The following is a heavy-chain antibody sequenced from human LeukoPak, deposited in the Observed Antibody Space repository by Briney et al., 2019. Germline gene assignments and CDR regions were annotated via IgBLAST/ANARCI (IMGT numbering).Heavy chain of an antibody. Sequence: GGSLRLSCAASGFTFGSYDMGWVRQAPGKGLEWVSAISSSGASTYYADSVKGRFTISRDNSKNTLYLQMNSLRAEDTAVYYCAKRTSENYYFDYWGQGTLVTVSS. J-gene: IGHJ4*02. CDR2: ISSSGAST. CDR1: GFTFGSYD. V-gene: IGHV3-23*01. CDR3: AKRTSENYYFDY. D-gene: IGHD1-7*01.